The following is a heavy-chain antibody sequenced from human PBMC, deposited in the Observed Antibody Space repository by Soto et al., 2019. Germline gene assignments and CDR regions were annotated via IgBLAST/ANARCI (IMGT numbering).Heavy chain of an antibody. D-gene: IGHD5-18*01. CDR1: GGTFGTYT. CDR2: IIPYLDIT. CDR3: ARDTTY. V-gene: IGHV1-69*02. J-gene: IGHJ4*02. Sequence: QVQLVQSGAEMKKPGSSVKVSCKASGGTFGTYTISWVRQAPGQGLEWMGRIIPYLDITDYAQKFQGRFTIAADKSTPTVYMELNRLRSEDTAVYFCARDTTYWGLGTLVTVSS.